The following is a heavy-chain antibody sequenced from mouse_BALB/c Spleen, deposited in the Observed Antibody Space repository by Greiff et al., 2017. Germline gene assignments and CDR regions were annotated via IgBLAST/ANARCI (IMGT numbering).Heavy chain of an antibody. Sequence: EVMLVESGGGLVKPGGSLKLSCAASGFTFSSYAMSWVRQTPEKRLEWVASISSGGSTYYPDSVKGRFTISRDNARNILYLQMSSLRSEDTAMYYCARDYAVYYYAMDYWGQGTSVTVSS. J-gene: IGHJ4*01. CDR1: GFTFSSYA. CDR2: ISSGGST. V-gene: IGHV5-6-5*01. CDR3: ARDYAVYYYAMDY. D-gene: IGHD1-1*02.